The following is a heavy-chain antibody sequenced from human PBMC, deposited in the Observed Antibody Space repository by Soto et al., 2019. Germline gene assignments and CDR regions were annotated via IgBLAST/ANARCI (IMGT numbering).Heavy chain of an antibody. D-gene: IGHD2-2*02. CDR2: IYYSGST. CDR3: ARVSVVPAAIGGGYYYYYYMDV. J-gene: IGHJ6*03. CDR1: GGSISSYY. V-gene: IGHV4-59*08. Sequence: SETLSLTCTVSGGSISSYYWSWIRQPPGKGLEWIGYIYYSGSTNYNPSLKSRVTISVDTSKNQFSLKLSSVTAADTAVYYCARVSVVPAAIGGGYYYYYYMDVWDKGTTVTVSS.